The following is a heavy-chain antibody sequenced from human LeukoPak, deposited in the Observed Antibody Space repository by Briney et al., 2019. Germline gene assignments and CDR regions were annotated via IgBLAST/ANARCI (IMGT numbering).Heavy chain of an antibody. CDR2: MNPNSGNT. CDR3: ARGTPESVLLWFGETQTLFDY. Sequence: GASVKVSCKASGYTFTSYDINWVRQATGQGLEWMGWMNPNSGNTGYAQKFQGRVTMTRNTSISTAYMELSSLRSEDTAVYYCARGTPESVLLWFGETQTLFDYWGQGTLVTVSS. J-gene: IGHJ4*02. CDR1: GYTFTSYD. D-gene: IGHD3-10*01. V-gene: IGHV1-8*01.